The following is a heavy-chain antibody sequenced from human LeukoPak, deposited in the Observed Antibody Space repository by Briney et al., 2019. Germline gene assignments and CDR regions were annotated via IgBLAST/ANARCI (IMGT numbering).Heavy chain of an antibody. J-gene: IGHJ3*01. D-gene: IGHD3-16*01. Sequence: GGSLRLSCAASGFTFSAYAFHWVRQAPGKGLEWVAFLSYDGSDKYYADSVKGRFTLSRDNSKNTLYLKMSSLTAADTAVYYCARPGGYAFDLWGQGTMVTVSS. V-gene: IGHV3-30*04. CDR3: ARPGGYAFDL. CDR1: GFTFSAYA. CDR2: LSYDGSDK.